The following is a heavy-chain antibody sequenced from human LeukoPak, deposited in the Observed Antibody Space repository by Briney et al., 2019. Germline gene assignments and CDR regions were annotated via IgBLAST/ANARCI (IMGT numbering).Heavy chain of an antibody. V-gene: IGHV3-23*01. CDR3: AKGSAHYWSGYQYDYYHYMDV. Sequence: GGSLRLSCAASGFTFSSYAMSWVRQAPGKGLEWVSVISGSGGSSYYADSVKGRFTISRDNSKNTLYLQMNSLRAEDTAIYYCAKGSAHYWSGYQYDYYHYMDVWGKGTAVTVSS. CDR2: ISGSGGSS. J-gene: IGHJ6*03. D-gene: IGHD3-3*02. CDR1: GFTFSSYA.